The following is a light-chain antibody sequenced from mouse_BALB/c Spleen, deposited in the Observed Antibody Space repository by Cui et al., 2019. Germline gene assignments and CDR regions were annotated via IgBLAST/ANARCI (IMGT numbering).Light chain of an antibody. CDR2: STS. J-gene: IGKJ4*01. V-gene: IGKV4-57*01. CDR1: SSVSY. Sequence: QIVLTQSPATMSVSPGEKVTITCSASSSVSYIHWFQQKPGTSPKLWIYSTSSLASGVPARFSGSGSGTSYSLTISRMEAEDAATYYCQQRSSYPFTFGSGTKLEIK. CDR3: QQRSSYPFT.